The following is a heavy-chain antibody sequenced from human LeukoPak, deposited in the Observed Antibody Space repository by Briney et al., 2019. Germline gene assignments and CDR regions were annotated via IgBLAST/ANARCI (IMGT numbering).Heavy chain of an antibody. CDR3: ARALLVASGSYGSDY. V-gene: IGHV1-46*01. CDR1: GYTFTSYY. J-gene: IGHJ4*02. D-gene: IGHD1-26*01. CDR2: INPSGGST. Sequence: ASVKVSCKASGYTFTSYYMHWVRQAPGQGLEWMGIINPSGGSTSYAQKFQGRVTMTRDTSTSTVYMGLSSLRSEDTAVYYCARALLVASGSYGSDYWGQGTLVTVSS.